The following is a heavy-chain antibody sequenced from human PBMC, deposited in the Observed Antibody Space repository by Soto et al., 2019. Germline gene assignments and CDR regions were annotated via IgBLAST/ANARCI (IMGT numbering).Heavy chain of an antibody. J-gene: IGHJ5*02. CDR2: IYYSGTT. Sequence: SETLSLTCAVSGYSISSSNWWGWIRQPPGKGLEWIGYIYYSGTTYYNPSLKSRVTMSVDTSKNQFSTSTAYMELSSLRSEDTAVYYCARDPDIVAIRTPNWFDPWGQGTLVTVSS. V-gene: IGHV4-28*03. CDR3: ARDPDIVAIRTPNWFDP. D-gene: IGHD5-12*01. CDR1: GYSISSSNW.